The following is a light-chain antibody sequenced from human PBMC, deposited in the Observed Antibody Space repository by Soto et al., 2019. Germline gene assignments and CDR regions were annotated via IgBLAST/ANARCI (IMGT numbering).Light chain of an antibody. CDR2: GNN. Sequence: QSVLTQPPSASGTPGQRGTISCSGSSSNIGSNTVIWYQQLPGTAPNLLIFGNNQRPSGVPDRFSGSKSGTSASLAISGLQSEDEADYYCATWDDSLNGYVFGTGTKVTVL. CDR3: ATWDDSLNGYV. V-gene: IGLV1-44*01. J-gene: IGLJ1*01. CDR1: SSNIGSNT.